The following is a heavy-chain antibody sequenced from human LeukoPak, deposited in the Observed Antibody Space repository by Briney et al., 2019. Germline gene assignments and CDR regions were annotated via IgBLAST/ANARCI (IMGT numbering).Heavy chain of an antibody. CDR2: INEDGSEI. CDR1: GFTFSGYW. J-gene: IGHJ4*02. V-gene: IGHV3-7*03. Sequence: PGGSLRLSCAASGFTFSGYWMSWVRQAPGMGLEWVANINEDGSEIHYVDSVKGRSTISRDNTKNSLYLQMNSLRAEDTAVFYCARAAYENNGYTADHDYWGQGTLVTVSS. D-gene: IGHD3-22*01. CDR3: ARAAYENNGYTADHDY.